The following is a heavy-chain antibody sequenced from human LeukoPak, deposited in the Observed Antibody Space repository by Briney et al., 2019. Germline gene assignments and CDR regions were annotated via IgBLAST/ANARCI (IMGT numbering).Heavy chain of an antibody. CDR2: INSDGSST. V-gene: IGHV3-74*01. CDR3: ARVSTYNWGWYFDL. Sequence: GGSLRPSCAASGFTFSSYWMHWVRQAPGKGLVWVSRINSDGSSTSYADSVKGRFTISRDNAKNTLYLQVNSLRAEDTAVYYCARVSTYNWGWYFDLRGRGTLVTVSS. D-gene: IGHD7-27*01. J-gene: IGHJ2*01. CDR1: GFTFSSYW.